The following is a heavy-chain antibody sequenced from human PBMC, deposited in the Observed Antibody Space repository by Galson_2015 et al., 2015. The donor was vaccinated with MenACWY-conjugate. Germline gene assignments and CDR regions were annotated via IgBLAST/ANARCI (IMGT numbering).Heavy chain of an antibody. CDR3: ARDLYYYDSSGYYGEHFDY. CDR1: GFTFSSYS. Sequence: SLRLSCPASGFTFSSYSMNWVRQAPGKGLEWVSYISSSSSTIYYADSVKGRFTISRDNAKNSLYLQMNSLRAEDTAVYYCARDLYYYDSSGYYGEHFDYWGQGTLVTVSS. D-gene: IGHD3-22*01. V-gene: IGHV3-48*01. CDR2: ISSSSSTI. J-gene: IGHJ4*02.